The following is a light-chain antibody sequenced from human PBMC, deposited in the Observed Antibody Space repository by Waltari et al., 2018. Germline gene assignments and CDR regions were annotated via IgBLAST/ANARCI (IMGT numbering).Light chain of an antibody. J-gene: IGKJ1*01. CDR2: GAS. V-gene: IGKV3-20*01. CDR1: PRVIRT. Sequence: EIVLTQSPGTLSLSPGERATLPCRASPRVIRTLAWYQQKPGQAPKLLLYGASIRATSSPDRFTGSGSGTDFSLTISSLEPEDFAIYLCQHYVRLPATFGQGTKVEIK. CDR3: QHYVRLPAT.